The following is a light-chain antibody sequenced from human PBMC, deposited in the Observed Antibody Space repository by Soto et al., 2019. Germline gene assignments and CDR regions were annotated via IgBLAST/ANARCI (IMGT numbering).Light chain of an antibody. V-gene: IGKV3-20*01. Sequence: PGERATLSCRASQTVSSNNLAWYQQKRGQAPRLLIYGASSRAAAIPDRFRGSGSGTDFTLIISSLAPEDFAVYYCQQYVSSPFTFGPGTAVDIK. CDR2: GAS. J-gene: IGKJ3*01. CDR1: QTVSSNN. CDR3: QQYVSSPFT.